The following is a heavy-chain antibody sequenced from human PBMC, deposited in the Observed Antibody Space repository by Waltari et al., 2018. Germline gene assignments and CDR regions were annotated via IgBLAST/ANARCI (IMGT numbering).Heavy chain of an antibody. D-gene: IGHD4-4*01. CDR1: GGSISSYY. CDR2: IYYSGST. Sequence: QVQLQESGPGLVKPSETLSLTCTVSGGSISSYYWSWIRQPPGKGLEWIGYIYYSGSTNYNPSLKSRVTISVDTSKNQFSLKLSSVTAADTAVYYCARSYYSNYYYYYYYMDVWGKGTTVTVSS. V-gene: IGHV4-59*01. CDR3: ARSYYSNYYYYYYYMDV. J-gene: IGHJ6*03.